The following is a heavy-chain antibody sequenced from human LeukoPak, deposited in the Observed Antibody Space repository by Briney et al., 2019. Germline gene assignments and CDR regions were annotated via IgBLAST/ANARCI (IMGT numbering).Heavy chain of an antibody. CDR1: GFTFSSYS. CDR3: AKPWDYYGMDV. CDR2: ISSSSSYI. Sequence: PGGSLRFSCAASGFTFSSYSMNWVRQAPGKGLEWVSSISSSSSYIYYADSVKGRFTISRDNAKNSLYLQMNSLRAEDTAVYYCAKPWDYYGMDVWGQGTTVTVSS. V-gene: IGHV3-21*01. D-gene: IGHD3-16*01. J-gene: IGHJ6*02.